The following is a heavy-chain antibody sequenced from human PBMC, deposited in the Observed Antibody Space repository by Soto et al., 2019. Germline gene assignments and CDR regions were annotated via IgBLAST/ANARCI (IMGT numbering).Heavy chain of an antibody. CDR2: ISGSGGST. CDR3: AKQIVDIVATITVGIDY. Sequence: GGSLRLSCAASGFTFSSYAMSWVRQAPGKGLEWVSAISGSGGSTYYADSVKGRFTISRDNSKNTLYLQMNSLRAEDTAVYYYAKQIVDIVATITVGIDYWGQGTLVTVSS. J-gene: IGHJ4*02. D-gene: IGHD5-12*01. CDR1: GFTFSSYA. V-gene: IGHV3-23*01.